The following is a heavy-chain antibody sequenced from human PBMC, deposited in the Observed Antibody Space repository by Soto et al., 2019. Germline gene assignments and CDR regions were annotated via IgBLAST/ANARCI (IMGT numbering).Heavy chain of an antibody. CDR2: INAGNGNT. Sequence: ASVKVSCKASGYTFTSYAMHWVRQAPGQRLEWMGWINAGNGNTKYSQKFQGRVTITRDTSASTAYMELSGLRSEDTAVYYCASSHIAAAPYGMDVWGLGTTVTVYS. V-gene: IGHV1-3*01. CDR3: ASSHIAAAPYGMDV. J-gene: IGHJ6*02. CDR1: GYTFTSYA. D-gene: IGHD6-13*01.